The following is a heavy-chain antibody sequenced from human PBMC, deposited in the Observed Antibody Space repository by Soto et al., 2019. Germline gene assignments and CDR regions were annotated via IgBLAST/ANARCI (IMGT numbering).Heavy chain of an antibody. Sequence: QVQLVQSGAEVKKPGSSVKVYCKASGGTFSSYAISWVRQAPGQWLEGMGGIIPIFVTANYAQKFQGRVTITADDSTSTADIDLSILRSDDTAVYYCEYCGGDCFHIQHWGQGTLVTVSS. CDR1: GGTFSSYA. CDR2: IIPIFVTA. J-gene: IGHJ1*01. V-gene: IGHV1-69*12. CDR3: EYCGGDCFHIQH. D-gene: IGHD2-21*02.